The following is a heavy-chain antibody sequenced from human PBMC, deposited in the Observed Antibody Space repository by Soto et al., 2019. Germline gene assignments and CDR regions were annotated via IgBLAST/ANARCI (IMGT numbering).Heavy chain of an antibody. Sequence: QVQLQESGPGLVKPSQTLSLTCIVSGGSISSGYYYWSWIRQHPGKGLEWIGYIYFSGSTYYNPSLKSRVIISLDTSKNQFSLKLTSVTAADTAVYYCARTIGDRGLDYWGQGTLVTVSS. J-gene: IGHJ4*02. D-gene: IGHD3-10*01. CDR1: GGSISSGYYY. CDR2: IYFSGST. V-gene: IGHV4-31*03. CDR3: ARTIGDRGLDY.